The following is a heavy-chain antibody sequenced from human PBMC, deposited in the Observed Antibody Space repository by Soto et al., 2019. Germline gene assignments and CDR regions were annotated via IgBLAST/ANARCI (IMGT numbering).Heavy chain of an antibody. Sequence: QVQLVQSGAEVKKPGSSVKVSCKASGGIFSTYAISWLRQAPGQGLEWMGGIIPIFGTPNYAQRFQGRVTITADESTSTAYMVLRRLRSEDTAVYYCARDRDDYGSGNYYNRIDFWGQGTLVTVSS. CDR1: GGIFSTYA. CDR3: ARDRDDYGSGNYYNRIDF. J-gene: IGHJ4*02. CDR2: IIPIFGTP. D-gene: IGHD3-10*01. V-gene: IGHV1-69*01.